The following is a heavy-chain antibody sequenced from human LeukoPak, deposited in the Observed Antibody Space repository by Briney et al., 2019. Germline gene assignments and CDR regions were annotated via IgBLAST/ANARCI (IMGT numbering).Heavy chain of an antibody. CDR3: ARSLWPEDF. CDR2: INQDGSQE. D-gene: IGHD2-21*01. Sequence: PGGSLRLSCAASGFTFSSYWMSWVRQAPGKGLEWVANINQDGSQENYVDSVKGRFTISRDNAKNSLSLQMNTLTADDTAVYYCARSLWPEDFWGQGTLVTVSS. CDR1: GFTFSSYW. V-gene: IGHV3-7*02. J-gene: IGHJ4*02.